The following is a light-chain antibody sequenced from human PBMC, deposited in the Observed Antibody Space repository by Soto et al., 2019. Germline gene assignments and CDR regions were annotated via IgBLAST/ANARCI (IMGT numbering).Light chain of an antibody. J-gene: IGKJ1*01. CDR1: QSVSSNF. V-gene: IGKV3-20*01. Sequence: EIVLTQSPGTLSLSPGERATLSCRASQSVSSNFLAWYQQKPGQAPRLLIYGASTRATGIPDRFSGSGSGTDFTLTVSRLXXXXXXXYYCQQYNSSPRTFGQGTKVEIK. CDR2: GAS. CDR3: QQYNSSPRT.